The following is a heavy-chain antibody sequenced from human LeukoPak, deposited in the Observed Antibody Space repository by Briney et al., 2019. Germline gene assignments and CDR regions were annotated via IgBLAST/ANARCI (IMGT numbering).Heavy chain of an antibody. Sequence: GESLKISCKGSGYSFTSYWIGWVRQMPGKGLEWMGIIYPGDSDTRYSPSFQGQVTISADKSISTAYLQWSSLKASDTAMYYCARQSSTSRTRPRYLDYWGQGTLVTVSS. CDR2: IYPGDSDT. D-gene: IGHD2-2*01. J-gene: IGHJ4*02. CDR3: ARQSSTSRTRPRYLDY. V-gene: IGHV5-51*01. CDR1: GYSFTSYW.